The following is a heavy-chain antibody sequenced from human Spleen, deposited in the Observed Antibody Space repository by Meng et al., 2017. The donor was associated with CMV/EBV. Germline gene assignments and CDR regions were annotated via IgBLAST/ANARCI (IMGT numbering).Heavy chain of an antibody. CDR2: INPNSGSS. Sequence: YTFIGYHIHWVRQAPGQGLDWMGWINPNSGSSNAAYEPQFRGRITMTTATSLSTAYLRLSGLRSNAASLCYCAGVQFIETPNDTFDLWGQGTMVTVSS. V-gene: IGHV1-2*02. J-gene: IGHJ3*01. D-gene: IGHD3-10*01. CDR3: AGVQFIETPNDTFDL. CDR1: YTFIGYH.